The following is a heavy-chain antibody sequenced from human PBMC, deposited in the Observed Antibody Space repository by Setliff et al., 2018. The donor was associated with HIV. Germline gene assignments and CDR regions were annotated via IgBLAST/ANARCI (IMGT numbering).Heavy chain of an antibody. CDR2: ISAYNGNT. Sequence: ASVKVSCKASGYTFTSHGISWVRQAPGQGLEWMGWISAYNGNTSYAQRFQGRVTMTRDTSTSTVYMELSSLRSDDTAVYYCARHASTWYYESSGPPFDYWGQGTLVTVSS. V-gene: IGHV1-18*01. CDR3: ARHASTWYYESSGPPFDY. CDR1: GYTFTSHG. D-gene: IGHD3-22*01. J-gene: IGHJ4*02.